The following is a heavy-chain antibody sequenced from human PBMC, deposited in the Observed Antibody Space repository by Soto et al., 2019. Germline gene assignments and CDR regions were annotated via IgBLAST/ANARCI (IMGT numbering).Heavy chain of an antibody. J-gene: IGHJ4*02. V-gene: IGHV1-18*01. CDR1: GYTFTSYG. CDR3: ARDCPVSESVVTPGVIVY. CDR2: ISAYNGNT. Sequence: QVQLVQSGAEVKKPGASVKVSCKASGYTFTSYGISWVRQAPGQGLEWMGWISAYNGNTNYAQKLQGRVTMTTDTSTSTAYMELRGLRSDDTAVYYCARDCPVSESVVTPGVIVYWGQGTLVTVSS. D-gene: IGHD2-21*02.